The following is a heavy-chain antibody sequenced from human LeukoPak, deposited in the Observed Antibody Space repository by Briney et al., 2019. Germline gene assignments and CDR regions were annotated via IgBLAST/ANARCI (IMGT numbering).Heavy chain of an antibody. Sequence: ASVKVSCKASGYTFTSYDINWVPQATGQGLEWMGWMNPNSGNTGYAQKFQGRVTMTRNTSISTAYMELSSLSSEDTAVYYCERVLRGVRGVITTYYYYYMDVWGKGTTVTISS. D-gene: IGHD3-10*02. CDR3: ERVLRGVRGVITTYYYYYMDV. CDR2: MNPNSGNT. CDR1: GYTFTSYD. V-gene: IGHV1-8*01. J-gene: IGHJ6*03.